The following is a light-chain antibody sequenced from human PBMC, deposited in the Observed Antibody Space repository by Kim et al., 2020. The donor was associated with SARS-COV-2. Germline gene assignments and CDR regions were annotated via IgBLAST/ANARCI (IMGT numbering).Light chain of an antibody. CDR3: SSYTSSSTWV. CDR2: EVS. CDR1: SGDVGSYNR. Sequence: QSVNIACTGNSGDVGSYNRVSWYQQPPGTAPKLMIYEVSNRPSGVPDRFSGSKSGNTASLTISGLQAEDEADYYCSSYTSSSTWVFGGGTQLTVL. V-gene: IGLV2-18*02. J-gene: IGLJ3*02.